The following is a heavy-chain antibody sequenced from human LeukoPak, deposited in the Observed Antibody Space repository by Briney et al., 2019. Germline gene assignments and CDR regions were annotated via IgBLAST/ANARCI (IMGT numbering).Heavy chain of an antibody. D-gene: IGHD6-13*01. CDR1: GDSIKTYY. V-gene: IGHV4-59*01. CDR2: IYYSGIT. J-gene: IGHJ4*02. CDR3: AAGGGYSSAWSL. Sequence: SETLSLTCSVSGDSIKTYYWNWLRQPPGKGLEWIANIYYSGITSYNPSLRSRVTMSVDTTTNQVSLNLNSVTTADTAVYYCAAGGGYSSAWSLWGQGTLVTVSS.